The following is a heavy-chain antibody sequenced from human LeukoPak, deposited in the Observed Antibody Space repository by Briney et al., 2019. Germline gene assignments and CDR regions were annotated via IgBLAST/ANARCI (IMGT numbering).Heavy chain of an antibody. J-gene: IGHJ6*03. Sequence: GSLRLSCAASGFTFSNAWMSWVRQPPGKGLEWIGEINHSGSTNYNPSLKSRVTISVDTSKNQFSLKLSSVTAADTAVYYCARRLFGIAAAGLEYYYYYYMDVWGKGTTVTISS. CDR3: ARRLFGIAAAGLEYYYYYYMDV. D-gene: IGHD6-13*01. V-gene: IGHV4-34*01. CDR1: GFTFSNAW. CDR2: INHSGST.